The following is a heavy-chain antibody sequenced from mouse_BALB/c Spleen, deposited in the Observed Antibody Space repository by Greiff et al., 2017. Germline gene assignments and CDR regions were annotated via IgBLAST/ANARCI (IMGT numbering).Heavy chain of an antibody. V-gene: IGHV14-1*02. CDR1: GFNIKDYY. Sequence: VQLQQSGAELVRPGALVKLSCKASGFNIKDYYMHWVKQRPEQGLEWIGWIDPENGNTIYDPKFQGKASITADTSSNTAYLQLSSLTSEDTAVYYCARASYDYHDYWGQGTTLTVSS. CDR2: IDPENGNT. D-gene: IGHD2-4*01. J-gene: IGHJ2*01. CDR3: ARASYDYHDY.